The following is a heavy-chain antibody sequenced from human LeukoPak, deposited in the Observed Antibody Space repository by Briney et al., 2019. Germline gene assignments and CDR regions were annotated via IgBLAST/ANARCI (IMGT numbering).Heavy chain of an antibody. V-gene: IGHV3-9*01. Sequence: TGGSLRLSCAGSGFIFNNYAMHWVRQPPGKGLEWVSGISWNSGSIDYADSVKGRFTISRDNAKNSLYLQMNSLRAEDTAVYFCAEFQGHYGDSEYYFDSWGQGALVTVSS. J-gene: IGHJ4*02. CDR2: ISWNSGSI. D-gene: IGHD3-10*01. CDR1: GFIFNNYA. CDR3: AEFQGHYGDSEYYFDS.